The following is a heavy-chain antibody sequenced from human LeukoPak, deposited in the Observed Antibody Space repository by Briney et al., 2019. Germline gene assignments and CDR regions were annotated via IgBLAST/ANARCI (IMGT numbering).Heavy chain of an antibody. Sequence: GESLKISCKGSGYSFSKYWIGWVRQMPGKGLEWMGITYPGDSDIRYSPSLQGQVTISADKSISTAYLQWSSLRASDSAMYYCARRRTPEDAFDIWGQGTMVTVSS. D-gene: IGHD1-14*01. CDR2: TYPGDSDI. CDR1: GYSFSKYW. CDR3: ARRRTPEDAFDI. J-gene: IGHJ3*02. V-gene: IGHV5-51*01.